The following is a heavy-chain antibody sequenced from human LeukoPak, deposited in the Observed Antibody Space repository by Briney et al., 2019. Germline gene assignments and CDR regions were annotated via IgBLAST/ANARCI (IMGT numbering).Heavy chain of an antibody. D-gene: IGHD6-13*01. V-gene: IGHV3-30*02. CDR2: IRYDGTNK. J-gene: IGHJ4*02. Sequence: GGSLRLSCAASGFTFSSYGMHWVRQAPGKGLEWVAFIRYDGTNKYYADSVKGRFTISRDNSKNTLYLQMNSLRAEDTAVYYCASTPISSWYNNELYYLDYWGQGTLVTVSS. CDR3: ASTPISSWYNNELYYLDY. CDR1: GFTFSSYG.